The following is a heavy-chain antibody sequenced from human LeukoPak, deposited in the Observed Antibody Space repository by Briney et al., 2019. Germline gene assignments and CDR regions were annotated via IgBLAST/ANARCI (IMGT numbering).Heavy chain of an antibody. J-gene: IGHJ4*02. D-gene: IGHD3-9*01. CDR2: IIPIFGTA. Sequence: ASVKVSCKASGGTFSSYAVSWVRQAPGQGLEWMGRIIPIFGTANYAQKFQGRVTITTDESTSTAYMELSSLRSEDTAVYYCAGGSVDYDILTGYSFDYWGQGTLVTVSS. CDR1: GGTFSSYA. CDR3: AGGSVDYDILTGYSFDY. V-gene: IGHV1-69*05.